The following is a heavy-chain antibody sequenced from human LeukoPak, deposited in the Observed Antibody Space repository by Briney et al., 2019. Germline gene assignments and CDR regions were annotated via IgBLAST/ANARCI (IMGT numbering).Heavy chain of an antibody. CDR2: IWYDASNK. CDR1: GFTFSSHG. Sequence: GGSLRPSCAASGFTFSSHGMHWVRQAPGKGLEWVAPIWYDASNKYYADSVRGRFTISRDNFKNTLYLQMNSLRAEDTAVYYCSRLSGSYLDYWGQGTVVTVSS. J-gene: IGHJ4*02. D-gene: IGHD1-26*01. V-gene: IGHV3-33*01. CDR3: SRLSGSYLDY.